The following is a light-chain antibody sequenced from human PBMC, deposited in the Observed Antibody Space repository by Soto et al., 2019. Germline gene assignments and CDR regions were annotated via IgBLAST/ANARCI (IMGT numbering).Light chain of an antibody. CDR2: DVS. CDR3: SSYTSSSTLVV. J-gene: IGLJ2*01. Sequence: QSALTQPASVSGSPGQSITISCVGGYNYVSWYQQHPGKAPKLMIYDVSNRPLGVSNRFSGSTSGNTASLTISGLQAEDEADYYCSSYTSSSTLVVFGGGTKVTVL. CDR1: GGYNY. V-gene: IGLV2-14*03.